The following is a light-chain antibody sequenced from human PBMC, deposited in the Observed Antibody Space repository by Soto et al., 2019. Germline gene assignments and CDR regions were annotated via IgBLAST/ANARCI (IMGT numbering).Light chain of an antibody. CDR3: QQRSNWPPFT. J-gene: IGKJ3*01. CDR2: DAF. V-gene: IGKV3-11*01. Sequence: EIVLTQSPATLSLSPGERATLSCRASQSVSSYLAWYQQKPGQAPRLLIYDAFNRANGIPARFSGSGSGTDFTLTISSLEPEDFAVYYCQQRSNWPPFTFGPGTKVDIK. CDR1: QSVSSY.